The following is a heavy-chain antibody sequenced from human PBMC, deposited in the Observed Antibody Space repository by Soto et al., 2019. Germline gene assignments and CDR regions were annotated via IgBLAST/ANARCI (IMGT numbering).Heavy chain of an antibody. V-gene: IGHV2-5*02. D-gene: IGHD6-13*01. CDR2: IYWDDDK. CDR1: GFSLSTSGVG. Sequence: QITLKESGPTLVKPTQTLTLTCTFSGFSLSTSGVGVGWIRQPPGKALEWLALIYWDDDKRYSPSLKSRLTIPQHTSKHQVVLTMTKMYHVDPATYYCAHSRGRSWYESDAFDIWGQGTMVTVSS. J-gene: IGHJ3*02. CDR3: AHSRGRSWYESDAFDI.